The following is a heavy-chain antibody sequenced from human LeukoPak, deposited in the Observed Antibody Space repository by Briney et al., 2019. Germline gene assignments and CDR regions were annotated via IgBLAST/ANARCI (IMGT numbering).Heavy chain of an antibody. Sequence: ASVKVSCKASGFPFTSYAIHWVRQAPGQRLEWMGWVNADNSNTKYSLEFQGRVTITRDTSASTAYMDLNSLRSEDMAVYYCAVGDYYYDTRFDYWGQGTLVTVSS. V-gene: IGHV1-3*03. J-gene: IGHJ4*02. CDR2: VNADNSNT. CDR1: GFPFTSYA. D-gene: IGHD3-22*01. CDR3: AVGDYYYDTRFDY.